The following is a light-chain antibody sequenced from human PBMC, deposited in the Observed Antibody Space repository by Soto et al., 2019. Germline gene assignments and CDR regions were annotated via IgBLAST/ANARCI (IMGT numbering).Light chain of an antibody. CDR1: QGISTY. J-gene: IGKJ1*01. CDR3: QQYNNWPQT. Sequence: DIHMTQSPSSLSASVGDRVTITCRASQGISTYLNWYHQKPGKAPKLLIYAASSLQSGVPSRFSGSGSETEFTLTISSLQSEDFAVYYCQQYNNWPQTFGQGTKVDIK. CDR2: AAS. V-gene: IGKV1-39*01.